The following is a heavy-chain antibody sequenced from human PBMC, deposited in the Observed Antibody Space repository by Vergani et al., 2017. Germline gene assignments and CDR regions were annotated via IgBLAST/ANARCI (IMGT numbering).Heavy chain of an antibody. CDR1: GASVNSYY. V-gene: IGHV4-59*02. D-gene: IGHD6-13*01. CDR2: VSFRGDT. J-gene: IGHJ5*02. CDR3: AGDTHSWQRADR. Sequence: QVKLQESGPGLVKPSETLSLTCTVSGASVNSYYWSWIRQPPGKGLEWMGYVSFRGDTLYDPSVKGRMTISLNTSSNQFSLRLTSVTAADSAIYYCAGDTHSWQRADRWGQGLLVSVSS.